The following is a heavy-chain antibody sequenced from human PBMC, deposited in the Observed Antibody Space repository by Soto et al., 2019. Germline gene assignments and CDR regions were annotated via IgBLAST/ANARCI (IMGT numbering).Heavy chain of an antibody. CDR1: ESTVSRDW. CDR2: INQDGSEK. Sequence: EVHLVESGGGLVQTGGSLRLSCAIFESTVSRDWMNWVRQAPGKGLEWVAHINQDGSEKYYVDSVKGRFTISRDNAKKSLYLKMNSLRPADKARYYCSGGVGDAFWGQGTLVTVSS. D-gene: IGHD1-26*01. CDR3: SGGVGDAF. V-gene: IGHV3-7*04. J-gene: IGHJ4*02.